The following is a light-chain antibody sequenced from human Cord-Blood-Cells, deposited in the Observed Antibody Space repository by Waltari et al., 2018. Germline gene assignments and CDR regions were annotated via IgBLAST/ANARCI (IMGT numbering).Light chain of an antibody. CDR2: EGS. J-gene: IGLJ1*01. Sequence: QSALTQPASVSGSPGQSITISCTGTSSDVGGYNYVSWYQQHPGKAPKLMIYEGSNRPPGVSNRFSGSNSSNTASRTISGRQAEDEADYYCSSYTSSSTYGFGTGTKVTVL. CDR1: SSDVGGYNY. V-gene: IGLV2-14*01. CDR3: SSYTSSSTYG.